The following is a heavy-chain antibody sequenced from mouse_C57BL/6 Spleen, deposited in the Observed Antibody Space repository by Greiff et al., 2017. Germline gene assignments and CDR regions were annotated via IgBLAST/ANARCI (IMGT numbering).Heavy chain of an antibody. CDR3: AREDDGYWAWFAY. J-gene: IGHJ3*01. D-gene: IGHD2-3*01. CDR1: GYAFSSYW. V-gene: IGHV1-80*01. Sequence: QVHVKQSGAELVKPGASVKISCKASGYAFSSYWMNWVKQRPGKGLEWIGQIYPGDGDTNYNGKFKGKATLTADKSSSTAYMQLSSLTSEDSAVYFCAREDDGYWAWFAYWGQGTLVTVSA. CDR2: IYPGDGDT.